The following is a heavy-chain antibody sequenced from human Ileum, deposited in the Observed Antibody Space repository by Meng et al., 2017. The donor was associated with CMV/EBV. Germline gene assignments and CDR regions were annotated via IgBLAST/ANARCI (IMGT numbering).Heavy chain of an antibody. CDR2: IWYDGSNK. CDR1: GFTFSSYG. J-gene: IGHJ5*02. D-gene: IGHD6-6*01. Sequence: GESLKISCAASGFTFSSYGMHWVRQAPGKGLEWVAVIWYDGSNKYYADSVKGRFTISRDNSKNTLYLQMNSLRPEDTALYYCAKDIEFSSSGGWFDPWGQGTLVTVSS. CDR3: AKDIEFSSSGGWFDP. V-gene: IGHV3-30*02.